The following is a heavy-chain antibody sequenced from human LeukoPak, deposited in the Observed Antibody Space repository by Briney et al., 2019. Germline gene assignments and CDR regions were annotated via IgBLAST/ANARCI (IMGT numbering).Heavy chain of an antibody. Sequence: GGSLRLSCAASGFSFRSCWMHWVRQAPGKELVWVSRINGDGSTTNYADSVRGRFTISRDNAKNTLYLQTNSLRADDSAVYFCASLVGGYYPPVEAFDVWGQGTMVTVSS. J-gene: IGHJ3*01. CDR3: ASLVGGYYPPVEAFDV. CDR2: INGDGSTT. V-gene: IGHV3-74*01. CDR1: GFSFRSCW. D-gene: IGHD3-3*01.